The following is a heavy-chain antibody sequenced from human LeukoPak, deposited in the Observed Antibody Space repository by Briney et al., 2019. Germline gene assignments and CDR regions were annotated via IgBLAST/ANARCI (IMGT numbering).Heavy chain of an antibody. Sequence: GGSLRLSCAASGFTFSSYAMSWVRQAPGKGLERVSAISGSGGSTYYADSVKGRFTISRDNSKNTLYLQMNSLRAEDTAVYYCAKDSSGWSAHDLFDYWGQGTLVTVSS. CDR2: ISGSGGST. CDR1: GFTFSSYA. D-gene: IGHD6-19*01. J-gene: IGHJ4*02. CDR3: AKDSSGWSAHDLFDY. V-gene: IGHV3-23*01.